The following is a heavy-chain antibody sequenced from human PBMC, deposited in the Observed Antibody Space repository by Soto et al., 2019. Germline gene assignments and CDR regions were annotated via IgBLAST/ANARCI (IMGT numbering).Heavy chain of an antibody. Sequence: QVQLQESGPGLVKPSETLSLTCTVSGASISRDHWNWIRQPPGKGLEWIGEYSGSTNYNPPLKCRVTISVDTSKNHFSLKLSSVTAADTAVYFCATYTSDGGGRGYWGQGTLVTVSS. D-gene: IGHD6-19*01. CDR2: EYSGST. CDR1: GASISRDH. J-gene: IGHJ4*02. V-gene: IGHV4-59*08. CDR3: ATYTSDGGGRGY.